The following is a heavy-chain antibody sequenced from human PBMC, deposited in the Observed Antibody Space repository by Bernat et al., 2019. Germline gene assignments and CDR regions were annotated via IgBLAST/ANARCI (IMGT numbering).Heavy chain of an antibody. Sequence: QVQLVESGGGVVQPGRSLRLSCAASGFTFSSYGMHWVRQAPGKGLEWVAVISYDGSNKYYSDSLKGRFTISRDNFKNTLYLQMNSLRAEDTAVDYFAKDGADYSNYWYSSGWYRQYYYYYGMDVWGQGTTVTVSS. CDR2: ISYDGSNK. V-gene: IGHV3-30*18. CDR3: AKDGADYSNYWYSSGWYRQYYYYYGMDV. J-gene: IGHJ6*02. CDR1: GFTFSSYG. D-gene: IGHD6-19*01.